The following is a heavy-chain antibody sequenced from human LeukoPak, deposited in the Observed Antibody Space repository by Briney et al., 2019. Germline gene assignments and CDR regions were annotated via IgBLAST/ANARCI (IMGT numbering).Heavy chain of an antibody. CDR3: ARDGDGYNSNFDY. J-gene: IGHJ4*02. CDR2: TNYRSKWYN. CDR1: GDSVSSNSAA. Sequence: SQTLSLTCAISGDSVSSNSAAWNLIRQSPSRGLEWLGRTNYRSKWYNDYAVSVKSRIIINPDTSKNQFSLQLNSVTPEDTAVYYCARDGDGYNSNFDYWGQGTLVTVSS. V-gene: IGHV6-1*01. D-gene: IGHD5-24*01.